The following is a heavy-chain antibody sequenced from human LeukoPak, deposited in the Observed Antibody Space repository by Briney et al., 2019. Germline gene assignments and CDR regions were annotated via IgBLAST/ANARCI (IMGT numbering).Heavy chain of an antibody. CDR1: GFTFSSYA. CDR2: ISGSGGST. D-gene: IGHD3-22*01. CDR3: ASPRGYYYDSSGRPFDY. V-gene: IGHV3-23*01. Sequence: PGGSLRLSCAASGFTFSSYAMSWVRQAPGKGLEWVSAISGSGGSTYYADSVKGRFTISRDNSKNTLYLQMNSLRAEDTAVYYCASPRGYYYDSSGRPFDYWGQGTLVTVSS. J-gene: IGHJ4*02.